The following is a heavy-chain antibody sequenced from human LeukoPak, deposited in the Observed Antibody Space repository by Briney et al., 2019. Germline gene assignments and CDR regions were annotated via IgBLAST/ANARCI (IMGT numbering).Heavy chain of an antibody. Sequence: GGSLRLSCAASGFTFSNYGLHWVRQAPGKGLEWVSFIRYDGSNQYYTDSMKGRFTISRDNSKSTLYLQMNSLRTEDTAMYYCAKGAPNLPDYWGQGTLVTVSS. CDR3: AKGAPNLPDY. V-gene: IGHV3-30*02. D-gene: IGHD2-8*01. J-gene: IGHJ4*02. CDR1: GFTFSNYG. CDR2: IRYDGSNQ.